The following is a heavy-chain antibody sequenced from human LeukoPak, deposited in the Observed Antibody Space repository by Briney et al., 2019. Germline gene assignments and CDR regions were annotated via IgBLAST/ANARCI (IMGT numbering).Heavy chain of an antibody. V-gene: IGHV1-46*01. CDR3: ARDGRDNDCSSTSCHQSYYYMDV. J-gene: IGHJ6*03. CDR2: INPSGGST. Sequence: ASVKVSCKASGYTFTSYYMHWVRQAPGQGLEWMGIINPSGGSTSYAQKFQGRVTMTRDMSMSTVYMELSSLRSEDTAVYYCARDGRDNDCSSTSCHQSYYYMDVWGKGTTVTVSS. CDR1: GYTFTSYY. D-gene: IGHD2-2*01.